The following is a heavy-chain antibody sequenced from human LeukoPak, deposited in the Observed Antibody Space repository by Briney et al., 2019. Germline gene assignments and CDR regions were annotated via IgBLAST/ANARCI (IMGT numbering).Heavy chain of an antibody. CDR1: GGSISSSSYY. J-gene: IGHJ5*02. V-gene: IGHV4-39*07. CDR3: ARGQGVIGVDNWFDP. Sequence: SETLSLTCTVSGGSISSSSYYWGWIRQPPGKGLEWIGSVYYSGSTYYNPSLKSRVTISVDTSKNQFSLKLSSVTAADTAVYYCARGQGVIGVDNWFDPWGQGTLVTVSS. D-gene: IGHD3-10*01. CDR2: VYYSGST.